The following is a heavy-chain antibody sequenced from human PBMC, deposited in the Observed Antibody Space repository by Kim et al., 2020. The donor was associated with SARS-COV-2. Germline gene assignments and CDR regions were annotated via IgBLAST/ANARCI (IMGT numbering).Heavy chain of an antibody. J-gene: IGHJ4*02. V-gene: IGHV1-18*01. CDR3: ARDKGGGWLVFDY. CDR1: GYTFTSYG. Sequence: ASVNVSCKASGYTFTSYGISWVRQAPGQGLEWMGWISAYNGNTNYAQKFQGRVTVTTDTSTSTAYLDLRSLRSDDTAVYYCARDKGGGWLVFDYWGQGTL. CDR2: ISAYNGNT. D-gene: IGHD5-12*01.